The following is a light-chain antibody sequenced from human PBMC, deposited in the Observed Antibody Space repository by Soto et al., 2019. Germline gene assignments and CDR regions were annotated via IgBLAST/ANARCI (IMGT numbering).Light chain of an antibody. CDR3: CSYAGSIPNYV. CDR1: SSDVGSYNL. CDR2: EGS. V-gene: IGLV2-23*01. Sequence: QSVLTQPASVSGSPGQSITISCTGTSSDVGSYNLVSWYQQHPGKAPKLMIYEGSKRPSGVSNRFSGSKSGNTASLTISGLQAEDEADYDCCSYAGSIPNYVFGTGTKLTVL. J-gene: IGLJ1*01.